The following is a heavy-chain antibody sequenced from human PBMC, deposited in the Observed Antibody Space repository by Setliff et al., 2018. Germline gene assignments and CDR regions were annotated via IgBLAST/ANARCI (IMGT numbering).Heavy chain of an antibody. V-gene: IGHV1-69*06. CDR1: GGTFSSYA. Sequence: SVKVSCKASGGTFSSYAISWVRQAPGQGLEWMGRIIPIFGTANYAQKFQGRVTITADKSASTAYMELSSLRSEDTAVYYCARYRVVPAALNWFDPWGQGTLVTVSS. CDR2: IIPIFGTA. J-gene: IGHJ5*02. CDR3: ARYRVVPAALNWFDP. D-gene: IGHD2-2*01.